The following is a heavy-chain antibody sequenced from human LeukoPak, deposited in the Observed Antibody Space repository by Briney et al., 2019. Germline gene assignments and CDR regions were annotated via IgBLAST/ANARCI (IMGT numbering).Heavy chain of an antibody. CDR3: ARGAWATRLGS. D-gene: IGHD2-15*01. CDR1: GVSLNSYY. V-gene: IGHV4-34*01. J-gene: IGHJ4*02. Sequence: SETLSLTCAVYGVSLNSYYWSWVRQPPGEGLEWIGEIYESGTTEYNPSLKSRVTISMVPSKQQFSLSLSSVTAADTAVYYCARGAWATRLGSWGLGTPVIVSS. CDR2: IYESGTT.